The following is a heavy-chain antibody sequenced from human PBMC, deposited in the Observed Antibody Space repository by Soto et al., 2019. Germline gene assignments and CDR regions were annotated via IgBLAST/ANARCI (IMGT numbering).Heavy chain of an antibody. V-gene: IGHV4-34*01. D-gene: IGHD3-22*01. CDR3: ARGEGDSSGYYYLGAFDI. CDR1: GGSFSGYY. CDR2: INHRGST. Sequence: PSETLSLTGAVYGGSFSGYYWSWIRQPPGKGLEWIGEINHRGSTNYNPARNSRVTISVDTSKNQFSLKLSSVTAADTAVYYCARGEGDSSGYYYLGAFDIWGQGTMVTVSS. J-gene: IGHJ3*02.